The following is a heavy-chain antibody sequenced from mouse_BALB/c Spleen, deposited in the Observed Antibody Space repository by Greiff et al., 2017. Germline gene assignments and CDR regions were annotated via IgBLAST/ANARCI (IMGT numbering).Heavy chain of an antibody. CDR3: ARGYYGYDGWYFDV. V-gene: IGHV3-6*02. CDR1: GYSITSGYY. CDR2: ISYDGSN. D-gene: IGHD2-2*01. J-gene: IGHJ1*01. Sequence: EVHLVESGPGLVKPSQSLSLTCSVTGYSITSGYYWNWIRQFPGNKLEWMGYISYDGSNNYNPSLKNRISITRDTSKNQFFLKLNSVTTEDTATYYCARGYYGYDGWYFDVWGAGTTVTVSS.